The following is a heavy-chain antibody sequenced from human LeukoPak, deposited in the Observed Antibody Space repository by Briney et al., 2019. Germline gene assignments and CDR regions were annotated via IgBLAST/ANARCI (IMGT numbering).Heavy chain of an antibody. CDR2: ITGSGSGI. J-gene: IGHJ4*02. D-gene: IGHD5-12*01. V-gene: IGHV3-48*02. CDR1: GFTVSRNY. CDR3: ASPHSGYG. Sequence: GGSLRLSCAASGFTVSRNYMNWVRQAPGKGLQWVSYITGSGSGIHYADSVKGRFTISRDNAKNTLYLQMNSLRDEDTAVYYCASPHSGYGWGQGTLVTVSS.